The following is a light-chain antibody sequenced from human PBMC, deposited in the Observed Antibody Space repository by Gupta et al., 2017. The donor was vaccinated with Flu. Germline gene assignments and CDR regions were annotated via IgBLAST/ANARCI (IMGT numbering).Light chain of an antibody. CDR2: GND. J-gene: IGLJ2*01. CDR1: SYRRGSDY. V-gene: IGLV1-47*01. CDR3: AQRDGSQDGLV. Sequence: RGTVTLTCTSYRRGSDYVSWYQQNPGTAPRVLMYGNDGRPSGTAARFSGSKSGATASVVIDGLQAEEEANYYCAQRDGSQDGLVFGGGTRLTVL.